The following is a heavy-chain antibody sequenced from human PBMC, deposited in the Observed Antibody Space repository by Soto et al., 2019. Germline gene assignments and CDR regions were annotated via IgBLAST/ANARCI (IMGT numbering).Heavy chain of an antibody. CDR3: AKEYSDFLTAYYGPLNIYYYYSGMDV. V-gene: IGHV3-23*01. D-gene: IGHD3-9*01. CDR1: GFTFSSYA. J-gene: IGHJ6*02. Sequence: PGGSLRLSCAASGFTFSSYAMSWVRQAPGKGLEWVSSITGSGGSTYNADSVKGRFTISRDNSGNTLYLQMSSLRAEDTAVYYCAKEYSDFLTAYYGPLNIYYYYSGMDVWGQGTTVTAP. CDR2: ITGSGGST.